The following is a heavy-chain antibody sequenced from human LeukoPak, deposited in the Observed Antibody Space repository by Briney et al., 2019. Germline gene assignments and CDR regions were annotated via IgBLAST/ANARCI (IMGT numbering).Heavy chain of an antibody. CDR1: GYTLTELS. CDR2: FDPEDGET. Sequence: EASVKVSCKVSGYTLTELSMHWVRQAPGKGLEWMGGFDPEDGETIYAQKFQGRVTMTEDTSTDTAYMELSSLRSEDTAVYYCATDIDRLSQLDYWGQGTLVTVSS. CDR3: ATDIDRLSQLDY. D-gene: IGHD1-14*01. J-gene: IGHJ4*02. V-gene: IGHV1-24*01.